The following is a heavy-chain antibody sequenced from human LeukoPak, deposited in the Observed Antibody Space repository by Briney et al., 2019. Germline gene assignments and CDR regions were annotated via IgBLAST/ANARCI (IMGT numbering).Heavy chain of an antibody. D-gene: IGHD3-22*01. Sequence: GGSLRLSCAASGFTFDDYAMHWVRQAPGKGLEWVSGISWNSGSIGYADSVKGRFTISRDNAKNSLYLQMNSLRAEDTALYYCAKDNRAWGTMIVGYWTHGMDVWGQGTTVTVSS. V-gene: IGHV3-9*01. CDR3: AKDNRAWGTMIVGYWTHGMDV. J-gene: IGHJ6*02. CDR2: ISWNSGSI. CDR1: GFTFDDYA.